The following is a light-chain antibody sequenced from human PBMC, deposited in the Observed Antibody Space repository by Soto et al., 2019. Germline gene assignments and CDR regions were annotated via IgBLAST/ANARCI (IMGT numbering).Light chain of an antibody. CDR1: QSVSSY. V-gene: IGKV3-11*01. J-gene: IGKJ3*01. CDR2: DAS. Sequence: EIVLTQSPATLSLSPGERDTISCRASQSVSSYLAWYQQRPGQAPRLLIYDASNRATGIPARFSGSGSGTDFTLTISTLKPEDFAVYYCQQRSNWVTFGPGTKVDIK. CDR3: QQRSNWVT.